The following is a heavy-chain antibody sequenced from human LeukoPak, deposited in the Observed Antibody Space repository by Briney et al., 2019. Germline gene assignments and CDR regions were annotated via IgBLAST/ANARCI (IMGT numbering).Heavy chain of an antibody. CDR2: ISSGGST. CDR3: ARQHCSGGDCYFFD. J-gene: IGHJ4*02. V-gene: IGHV3-53*01. CDR1: GFTVSSNY. D-gene: IGHD2-15*01. Sequence: GGSLRLSCAASGFTVSSNYMSWVRQAPGKGLEWVSVISSGGSTYYADSVKGRFIISRDNSKNTLYLQLNSLRAEDTAVYYCARQHCSGGDCYFFDWGQGTLVTVSS.